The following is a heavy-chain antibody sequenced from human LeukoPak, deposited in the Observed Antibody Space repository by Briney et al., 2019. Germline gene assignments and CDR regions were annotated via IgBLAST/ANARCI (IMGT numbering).Heavy chain of an antibody. CDR3: ARGTSRYYYYGMDV. D-gene: IGHD3-9*01. CDR1: GFTVSSIY. J-gene: IGHJ6*02. Sequence: PGGSLRLSCAASGFTVSSIYMSWVRQAPGKGLEWVANIEQDGSEKYYVDSVKGRFTVSRDNAKNSLYLQMNSLRAEDTALYHCARGTSRYYYYGMDVWGQGITVTVSS. CDR2: IEQDGSEK. V-gene: IGHV3-7*03.